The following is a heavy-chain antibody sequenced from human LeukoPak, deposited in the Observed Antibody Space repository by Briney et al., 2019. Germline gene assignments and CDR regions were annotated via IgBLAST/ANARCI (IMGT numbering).Heavy chain of an antibody. J-gene: IGHJ4*02. CDR1: GGSFSGYY. Sequence: ASETLSLTCAVYGGSFSGYYWSWIRQPPGKGLEWIGEINHSGSTNYNPSLKSRVTISVDTSKNQFSLKLSSVTAADTAVYYCARGQSLRYFDWLYYDYFDYRGQGTLVTVSS. D-gene: IGHD3-9*01. CDR3: ARGQSLRYFDWLYYDYFDY. CDR2: INHSGST. V-gene: IGHV4-34*01.